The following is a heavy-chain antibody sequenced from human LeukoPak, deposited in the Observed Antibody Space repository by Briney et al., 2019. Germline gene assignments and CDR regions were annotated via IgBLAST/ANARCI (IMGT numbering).Heavy chain of an antibody. CDR1: GFTFSNYW. D-gene: IGHD1-26*01. Sequence: GSLRLSCAASGFTFSNYWMHWVRQAPGKGLVWVSVISGSGTTTYYADSVKGRFAISRDNSKNTLNLQMSGLRAEDTAVYYCAKDLRSGWELMLVSWGQGTLVTVSS. CDR2: ISGSGTTT. V-gene: IGHV3-23*01. CDR3: AKDLRSGWELMLVS. J-gene: IGHJ4*02.